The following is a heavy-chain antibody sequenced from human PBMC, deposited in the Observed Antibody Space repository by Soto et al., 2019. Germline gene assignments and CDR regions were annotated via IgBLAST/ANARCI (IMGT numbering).Heavy chain of an antibody. CDR1: GGTFSSYA. CDR2: IIPIFGTA. V-gene: IGHV1-69*12. CDR3: ARVAGQDSSGYYDAWFDP. J-gene: IGHJ5*02. D-gene: IGHD3-22*01. Sequence: QVQLVQSGAEVKKPGSSVKVSCKASGGTFSSYAISWVRQAPGQGLEWMGGIIPIFGTANYAQKFQGRVTITADEATSTACMELSSLRSEDTAVYYCARVAGQDSSGYYDAWFDPWGQGTLVTVSS.